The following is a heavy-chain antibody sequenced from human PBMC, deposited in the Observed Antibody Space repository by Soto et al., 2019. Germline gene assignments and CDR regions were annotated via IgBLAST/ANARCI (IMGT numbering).Heavy chain of an antibody. V-gene: IGHV3-72*01. CDR1: GFTFSDHY. CDR3: GRVRLCGLSGVRCYSRVIDY. D-gene: IGHD2-15*01. CDR2: TKNRANSYTT. Sequence: EVQLVESGGGLVQPGGSLRLSCAASGFTFSDHYMDWVRQAPGKGLEGVGRTKNRANSYTTQYAASVKGRFTISRDDSKNSLYLQMNSLKTEDTAVYYCGRVRLCGLSGVRCYSRVIDYWGQGTLVTVSS. J-gene: IGHJ4*02.